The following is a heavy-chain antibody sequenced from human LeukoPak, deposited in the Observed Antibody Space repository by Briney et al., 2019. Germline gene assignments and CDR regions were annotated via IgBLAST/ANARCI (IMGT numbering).Heavy chain of an antibody. V-gene: IGHV1-18*01. CDR3: ARFRPYYDSSGYYVFDY. D-gene: IGHD3-22*01. CDR2: ISAYNGNT. J-gene: IGHJ4*02. CDR1: GYTFTSYG. Sequence: ASVKVSCKASGYTFTSYGISWVRQAPGQGLEWMGWISAYNGNTNYAQKLQGRVTMTTDTSTSTAYMELRSLRSDDTAVYYCARFRPYYDSSGYYVFDYWGQGTLVTVSS.